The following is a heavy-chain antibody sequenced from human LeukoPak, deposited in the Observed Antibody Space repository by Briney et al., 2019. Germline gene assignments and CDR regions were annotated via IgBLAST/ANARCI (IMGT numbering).Heavy chain of an antibody. Sequence: PGRSLRLSCAASGFTFSSYGMHWVRQAPGKGLEWVAVISYDGSNKYYADSVKGRFTISRDNSKNTLYLQMNSLRAEDTAVYYCARLGEPAGYYFDYWGQGTLVTVSS. CDR2: ISYDGSNK. J-gene: IGHJ4*02. D-gene: IGHD1-26*01. CDR3: ARLGEPAGYYFDY. CDR1: GFTFSSYG. V-gene: IGHV3-30*03.